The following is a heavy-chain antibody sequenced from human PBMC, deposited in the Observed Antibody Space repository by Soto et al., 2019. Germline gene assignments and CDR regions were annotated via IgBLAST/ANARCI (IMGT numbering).Heavy chain of an antibody. Sequence: GGSLRLSCVASGFTFSNDGMLWIRQAPGKGLEWVTTISFDGRNEHYADSVKGRFTVSRDNSKNTLYLQMDSLSDEDTSVYYCVRGASPYFDYWGQGTPVTV. CDR2: ISFDGRNE. J-gene: IGHJ4*02. V-gene: IGHV3-30*03. CDR1: GFTFSNDG. CDR3: VRGASPYFDY.